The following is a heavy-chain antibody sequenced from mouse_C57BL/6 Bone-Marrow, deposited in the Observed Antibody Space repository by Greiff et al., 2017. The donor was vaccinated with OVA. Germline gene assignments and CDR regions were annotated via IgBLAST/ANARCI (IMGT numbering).Heavy chain of an antibody. V-gene: IGHV5-6*01. D-gene: IGHD4-1*01. CDR3: ANWAWFAY. CDR2: ISSGGSYT. Sequence: EVKLMESGGDLVKPGGSLKLSCAASGFTFSSYGMSWVRQTPDKRLEWVATISSGGSYTYYPDSVKGRFTISRDNAKNTLYLQMISLKSEDTAMYYCANWAWFAYWGQGTLVTVSA. J-gene: IGHJ3*01. CDR1: GFTFSSYG.